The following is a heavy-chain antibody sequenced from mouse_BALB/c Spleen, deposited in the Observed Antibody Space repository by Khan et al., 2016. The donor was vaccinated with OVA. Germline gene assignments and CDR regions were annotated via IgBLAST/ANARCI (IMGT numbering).Heavy chain of an antibody. Sequence: VQLKESGAELVKPGASVKLSCTASGFYIKDTYIHWVKQRPEQGLEWIGRIDPANGNTKYDPNFQGKATITADTSSNTASLQLSSLTSEDAAVYCCMRNDWDVFAYWGQGTLVTVSA. CDR3: MRNDWDVFAY. J-gene: IGHJ3*01. CDR1: GFYIKDTY. V-gene: IGHV14-3*02. D-gene: IGHD4-1*01. CDR2: IDPANGNT.